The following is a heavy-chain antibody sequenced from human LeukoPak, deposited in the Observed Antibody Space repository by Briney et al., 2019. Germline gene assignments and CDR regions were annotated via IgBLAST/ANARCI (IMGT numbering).Heavy chain of an antibody. V-gene: IGHV4-38-2*02. Sequence: SETLSLTCTVSGYSISSGYYWGWIRQPPGKGLEWIGSIYHSGSTYYNPSLKSRVTISVDTSKNQFSLKLSSVTAADTAVYYCARVTGNYYDSSGLDYYYYYMDVWGKGTTVTVSS. D-gene: IGHD3-22*01. CDR1: GYSISSGYY. J-gene: IGHJ6*03. CDR3: ARVTGNYYDSSGLDYYYYYMDV. CDR2: IYHSGST.